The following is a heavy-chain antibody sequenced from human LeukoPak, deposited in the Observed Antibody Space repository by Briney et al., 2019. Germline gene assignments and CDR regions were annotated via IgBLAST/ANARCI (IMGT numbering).Heavy chain of an antibody. D-gene: IGHD2-2*02. Sequence: SENLSLTCTVSGGSISSYYWSWIRQPAGKGLEWIGRIYTSGSTNYNPSLKSRVTMSVDTSEDPFSRKLSSVTAADTAVYYCARERYCSSPSCYIGRAFDIWGQGTMVTVSS. CDR2: IYTSGST. CDR3: ARERYCSSPSCYIGRAFDI. V-gene: IGHV4-4*07. J-gene: IGHJ3*02. CDR1: GGSISSYY.